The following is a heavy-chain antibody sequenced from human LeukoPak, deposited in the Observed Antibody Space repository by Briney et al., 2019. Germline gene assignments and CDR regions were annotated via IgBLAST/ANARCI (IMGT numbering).Heavy chain of an antibody. J-gene: IGHJ4*02. CDR1: GGTFSSHG. V-gene: IGHV1-69*05. CDR3: ARRWPHSSGYYLFDY. CDR2: IIPIFGTT. Sequence: SVKVSCKASGGTFSSHGFSLVRQAPGQGLEWMGGIIPIFGTTNYAQKFQGRITITTDDSTSTGYMELSSLRSEDTAVYYCARRWPHSSGYYLFDYWGQGTLVTVSS. D-gene: IGHD3-22*01.